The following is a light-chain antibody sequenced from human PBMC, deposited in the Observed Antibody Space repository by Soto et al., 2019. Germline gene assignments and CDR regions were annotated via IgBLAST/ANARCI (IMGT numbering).Light chain of an antibody. CDR3: QSYASSLSGFYV. J-gene: IGLJ1*01. CDR1: SSNIGAGYD. Sequence: QSALTQPPSVSGAPGQRVTISCTGSSSNIGAGYDVHWYQQLPGTAPKLLIYGNSNRPSGVPDRFSGSKSGTSASLAITGLQAEDEADYYCQSYASSLSGFYVFGTGTKVTV. V-gene: IGLV1-40*01. CDR2: GNS.